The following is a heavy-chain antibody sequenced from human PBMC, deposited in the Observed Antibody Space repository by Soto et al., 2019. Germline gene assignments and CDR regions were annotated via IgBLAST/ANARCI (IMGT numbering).Heavy chain of an antibody. D-gene: IGHD6-19*01. CDR3: ARRGYSSGGPNIDY. CDR1: GFTFSSYS. CDR2: ISSSSYI. J-gene: IGHJ4*02. Sequence: PGGSLRLSCAASGFTFSSYSMNWVRQAPGKGLEWVSSISSSSYIYYADSVKGRFTISRDNAKNSLYLQMNSLRAEDTAVYYCARRGYSSGGPNIDYWGQGTLVTVSS. V-gene: IGHV3-21*01.